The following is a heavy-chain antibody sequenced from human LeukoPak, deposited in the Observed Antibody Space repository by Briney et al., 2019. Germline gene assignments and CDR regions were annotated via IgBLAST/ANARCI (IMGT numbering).Heavy chain of an antibody. CDR3: AKKRAVDWFDP. CDR2: ISGSGGGT. V-gene: IGHV3-23*01. CDR1: GFTFSTYA. Sequence: PGGSLRFSCAASGFTFSTYAMTWVRQAPGKGLEWVSGISGSGGGTYYADSVKGRFTISRDNSKNTLYLQMNSLRAEDTAVYYCAKKRAVDWFDPWGQGTLVIVSS. D-gene: IGHD2-2*01. J-gene: IGHJ5*02.